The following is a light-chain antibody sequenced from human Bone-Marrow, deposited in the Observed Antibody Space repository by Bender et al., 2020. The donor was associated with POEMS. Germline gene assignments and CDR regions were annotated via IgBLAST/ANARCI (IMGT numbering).Light chain of an antibody. CDR1: SSDVGTYNL. CDR2: DGN. J-gene: IGLJ2*01. CDR3: CSFAIGSTLV. V-gene: IGLV2-23*01. Sequence: QSALTQPASVSGSPRQSITISCTGTSSDVGTYNLVSWYQQHPGKAPKLMIYDGNKRPPGVSSRFSGSKSGNTASLTISGLLAEDEADYYCCSFAIGSTLVFGGGTKVTVL.